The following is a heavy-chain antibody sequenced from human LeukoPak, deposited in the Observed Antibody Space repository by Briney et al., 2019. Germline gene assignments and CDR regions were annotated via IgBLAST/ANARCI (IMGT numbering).Heavy chain of an antibody. D-gene: IGHD1-26*01. CDR2: IKSDGSEK. CDR3: VRGSMWSSDI. Sequence: PGGTLRLTCTASGFTFATYWMTWARHAPATGQEWVANIKSDGSEKYNVDSVKGGFTISRDNVKNLLYLEMNNLISEYTAIYYCVRGSMWSSDIWGQGTLVTVSS. J-gene: IGHJ3*02. CDR1: GFTFATYW. V-gene: IGHV3-7*01.